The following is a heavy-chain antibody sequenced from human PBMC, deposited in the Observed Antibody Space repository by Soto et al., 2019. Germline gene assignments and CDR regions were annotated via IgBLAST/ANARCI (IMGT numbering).Heavy chain of an antibody. D-gene: IGHD3-10*01. V-gene: IGHV3-30-3*01. CDR1: GFTFSSYA. CDR3: ARDPMGRYYGSGSYSFDY. Sequence: QVQLVESGGGVVQPGRSLRLSCAASGFTFSSYAMHWVRQAPGKGLEWVAVISYDGSNKYYADSVKGRFTISRDNSKNTLYLQMNSMRAEDTAVYYCARDPMGRYYGSGSYSFDYWGQGTLVTVSP. J-gene: IGHJ4*02. CDR2: ISYDGSNK.